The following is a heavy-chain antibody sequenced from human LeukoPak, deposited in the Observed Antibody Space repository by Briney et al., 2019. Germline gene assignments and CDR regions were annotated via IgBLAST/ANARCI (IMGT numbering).Heavy chain of an antibody. V-gene: IGHV4-59*12. D-gene: IGHD3-16*01. Sequence: SETLSLTCTVSGGSISSYYWSWIRQPPGKGLEWIGYIYYSGSTNYNPSLKSRVTISVDTSKNQFSLKLRSVTPEDTAVYYCARDLMGVMWALHYMDVWGKGTTVTVSS. J-gene: IGHJ6*03. CDR3: ARDLMGVMWALHYMDV. CDR2: IYYSGST. CDR1: GGSISSYY.